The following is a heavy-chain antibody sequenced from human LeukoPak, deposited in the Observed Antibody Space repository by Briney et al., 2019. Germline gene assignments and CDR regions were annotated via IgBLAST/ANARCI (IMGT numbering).Heavy chain of an antibody. D-gene: IGHD3-22*01. CDR1: GGSISSYY. Sequence: SETLSLTCTVSGGSISSYYWSWIRQPPGKGLEWIGYIYYSGSTNCNPSLKSRVTISVDTSKNQFSLKLSSVTAADTAVYYCARLPYYYDSSGYTFDYWGQGTLVTVSS. V-gene: IGHV4-59*08. CDR2: IYYSGST. CDR3: ARLPYYYDSSGYTFDY. J-gene: IGHJ4*02.